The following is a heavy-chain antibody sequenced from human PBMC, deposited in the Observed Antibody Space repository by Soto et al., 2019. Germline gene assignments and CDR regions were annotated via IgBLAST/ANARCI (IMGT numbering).Heavy chain of an antibody. CDR1: GFTFSDYW. D-gene: IGHD4-17*01. CDR2: INGDGSNT. CDR3: VRSMTRLTIDWLDP. V-gene: IGHV3-74*01. J-gene: IGHJ5*02. Sequence: EVQLVESGGGLVQRGGSLRLSCAASGFTFSDYWMHWVRQAPGKGPVWLSRINGDGSNTNHAHFVKGRFTISRDNAKNTLYLQINSLRAEDTAVYYCVRSMTRLTIDWLDPWGRGTQVTVSS.